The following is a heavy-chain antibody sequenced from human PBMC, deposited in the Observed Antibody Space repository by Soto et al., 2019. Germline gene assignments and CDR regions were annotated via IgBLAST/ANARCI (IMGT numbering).Heavy chain of an antibody. CDR1: GYTLTELS. V-gene: IGHV1-24*01. D-gene: IGHD3-9*01. CDR3: ATKGGRYYILTAYYYFDY. Sequence: GASVKVSCKVSGYTLTELSMHWVRQAPGKGLEWMGGFDPEDGETIYAQKFQGRVTMTEDTSTDTAYMELSSLRSEDTAVYYCATKGGRYYILTAYYYFDYCGQGTLVTVSS. CDR2: FDPEDGET. J-gene: IGHJ4*02.